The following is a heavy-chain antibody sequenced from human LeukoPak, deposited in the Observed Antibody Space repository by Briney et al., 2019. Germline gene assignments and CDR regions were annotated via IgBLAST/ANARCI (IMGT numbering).Heavy chain of an antibody. CDR3: ARNRLPYYYGSGSPYEAFDP. V-gene: IGHV3-7*03. CDR2: IKQDGSEK. D-gene: IGHD3-10*01. CDR1: GFTISSYW. J-gene: IGHJ5*02. Sequence: PGGSLRLSCAASGFTISSYWMSWVRQAPGKGLEWVANIKQDGSEKYYVDSVKGRFTISRDNAKNSLYLQMNSLRAEDTAVYYCARNRLPYYYGSGSPYEAFDPWGQGTLVTVSS.